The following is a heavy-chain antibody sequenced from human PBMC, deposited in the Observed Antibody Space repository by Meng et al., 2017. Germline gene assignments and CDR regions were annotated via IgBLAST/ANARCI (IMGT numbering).Heavy chain of an antibody. V-gene: IGHV1-69*06. D-gene: IGHD4-23*01. Sequence: LVHSGAVWKKPGLSVKASCKASGGTFSSYAISWVRQAPGQGLEWMGGIIPIFGTANYAQKFQGRVTITADKSTSTAYMELSSLRSEDTAVYYCARGVGYGGNSLYFDYWGQGTLVTVSS. CDR2: IIPIFGTA. CDR3: ARGVGYGGNSLYFDY. CDR1: GGTFSSYA. J-gene: IGHJ4*02.